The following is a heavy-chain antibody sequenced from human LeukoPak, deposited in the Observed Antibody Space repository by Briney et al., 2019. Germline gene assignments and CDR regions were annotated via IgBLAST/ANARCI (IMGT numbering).Heavy chain of an antibody. D-gene: IGHD6-13*01. CDR1: GGYISSSSYY. CDR2: IYYSGST. CDR3: ARHVAAAIDY. Sequence: SETLSLTCTVSGGYISSSSYYRGWIRQPPGKGLEWIGSIYYSGSTYYNPSLKSRVTISVDTSKNQFSLKLSSVTAADTAVYYCARHVAAAIDYWGQGTLVTVSS. V-gene: IGHV4-39*01. J-gene: IGHJ4*02.